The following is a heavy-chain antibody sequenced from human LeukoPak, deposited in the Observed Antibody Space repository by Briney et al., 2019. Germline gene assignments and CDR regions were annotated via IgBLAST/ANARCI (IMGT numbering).Heavy chain of an antibody. CDR1: GGSFSRNA. V-gene: IGHV1-69*04. CDR2: FIPILGIA. Sequence: ASVKVSCKASGGSFSRNAISWVRQAPGQGLEWMGRFIPILGIATYAQKFQGRVTITADRSTSTDYMELSSLRSEDTAVYYCARIQAVGVPVAIDAYYSYGMDVWGQGTAVTVSS. CDR3: ARIQAVGVPVAIDAYYSYGMDV. D-gene: IGHD2-2*02. J-gene: IGHJ6*02.